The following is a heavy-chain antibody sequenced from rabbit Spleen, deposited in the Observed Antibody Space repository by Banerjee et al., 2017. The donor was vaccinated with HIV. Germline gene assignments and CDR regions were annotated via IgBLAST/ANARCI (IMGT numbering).Heavy chain of an antibody. CDR3: ARDRNGGGSVYDLNL. Sequence: QTLEESGGDLVKPGASLTLTCTASGFDLSNYYYIYWVRQAPGKGLEWIGCIYTGGSGGIYYASWARGRLTISKTSSTTVTLQMTSLTAADTATYFCARDRNGGGSVYDLNLWGPGTLVTVS. J-gene: IGHJ6*01. CDR1: GFDLSNYYY. D-gene: IGHD8-1*01. V-gene: IGHV1S40*01. CDR2: IYTGGSGGI.